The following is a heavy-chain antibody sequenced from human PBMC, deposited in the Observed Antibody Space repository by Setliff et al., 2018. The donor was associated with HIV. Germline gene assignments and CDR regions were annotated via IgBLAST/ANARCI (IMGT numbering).Heavy chain of an antibody. Sequence: ASVKVSCKASGYVFTTYVINWVRQAPGRGLELMGWINASTGNPRYAPGFTGRFVFSLDTSATTAHLQINGLKTDDTAVYYCARDYNYASGTYNWFDPWGQGTLVTVSS. CDR2: INASTGNP. D-gene: IGHD3-10*01. CDR1: GYVFTTYV. CDR3: ARDYNYASGTYNWFDP. V-gene: IGHV7-4-1*02. J-gene: IGHJ5*02.